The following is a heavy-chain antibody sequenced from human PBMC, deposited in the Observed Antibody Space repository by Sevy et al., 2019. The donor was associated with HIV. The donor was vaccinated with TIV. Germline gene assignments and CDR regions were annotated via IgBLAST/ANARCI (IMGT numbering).Heavy chain of an antibody. Sequence: GGSLRLSCAASGFTFSDYYMSWIRQAPGKGLEWVSYISSIGTTIYYADSVKGRFTISRDNAKNSLYLQMNSLRAEDTAVYYCARIRAMKGDDFNIWGQGTMVTVSS. CDR1: GFTFSDYY. CDR2: ISSIGTTI. CDR3: ARIRAMKGDDFNI. V-gene: IGHV3-11*01. J-gene: IGHJ3*02.